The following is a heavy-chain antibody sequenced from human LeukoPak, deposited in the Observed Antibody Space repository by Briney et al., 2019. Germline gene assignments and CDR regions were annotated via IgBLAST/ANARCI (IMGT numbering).Heavy chain of an antibody. V-gene: IGHV3-23*01. CDR3: GKDSYVGVNWFDP. D-gene: IGHD1-26*01. Sequence: GGSLRLSCTASGFTLSSYEMSWIRQAPGKGLEWVSSIDYSGGSTYYADSVKGRFTISRDNSKNMVYLQMNSLRAEDTAFYYCGKDSYVGVNWFDPRGQGTLVTVSS. J-gene: IGHJ5*02. CDR1: GFTLSSYE. CDR2: IDYSGGST.